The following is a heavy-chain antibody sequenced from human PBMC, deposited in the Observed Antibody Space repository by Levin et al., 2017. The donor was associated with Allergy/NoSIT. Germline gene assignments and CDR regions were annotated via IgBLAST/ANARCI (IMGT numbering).Heavy chain of an antibody. Sequence: GGSLRLSCGASGFTVSSDWMSWVRQPPGKGLEWVANIKQDGSEKYYVDSVKGRFTISRDNAKNSLYLQMNSLRAEDTAVYYCARQSSTRAFDLWGRGTLVTVSS. CDR3: ARQSSTRAFDL. CDR2: IKQDGSEK. V-gene: IGHV3-7*01. CDR1: GFTVSSDW. D-gene: IGHD2-2*01. J-gene: IGHJ2*01.